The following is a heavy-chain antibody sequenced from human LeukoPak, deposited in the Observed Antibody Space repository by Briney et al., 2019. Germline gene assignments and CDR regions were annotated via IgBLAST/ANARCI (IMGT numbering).Heavy chain of an antibody. Sequence: GGSLRLSCAASGFTFSSYSMNWVRQAPGKGLEWVSYISSSSSTIYYADSVKGRFTISRDNAKNSLYLQMNSLRAEDTAVYYCAREGPNDAFDIWGQGIMVTVSS. CDR1: GFTFSSYS. CDR3: AREGPNDAFDI. V-gene: IGHV3-48*01. CDR2: ISSSSSTI. J-gene: IGHJ3*02.